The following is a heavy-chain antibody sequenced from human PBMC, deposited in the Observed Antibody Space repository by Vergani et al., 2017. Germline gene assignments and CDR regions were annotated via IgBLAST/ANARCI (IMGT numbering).Heavy chain of an antibody. D-gene: IGHD2/OR15-2a*01. CDR3: ANSVIAGNVGVAYFGMDV. CDR2: TWYDGNNK. CDR1: GFTFNQYG. J-gene: IGHJ6*02. Sequence: QVQLVESGGGVVQPGRSLRLSCAASGFTFNQYGMHWVRQAPGKGLEWVAVTWYDGNNKQYADSVKGRFTISRDNSKSTMYLQMNSLRDEDTGVYYCANSVIAGNVGVAYFGMDVWGRGTTVTVSS. V-gene: IGHV3-33*06.